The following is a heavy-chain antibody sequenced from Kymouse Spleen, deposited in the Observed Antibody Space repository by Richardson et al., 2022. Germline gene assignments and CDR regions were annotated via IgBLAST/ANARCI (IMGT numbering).Heavy chain of an antibody. CDR1: GFTFSSYG. D-gene: IGHD3-10*01. V-gene: IGHV3-30*18. CDR2: ISYDGSNK. J-gene: IGHJ4*02. CDR3: AKDRMVRGVIFDY. Sequence: QVQLVESGGGVVQPGRSLRLSCAASGFTFSSYGMHWVRQAPGKGLEWVAVISYDGSNKYYADSVKGRFTISRDNSKNTLYLQMNSLRAEDTAVYYCAKDRMVRGVIFDYWGQGTLVTVSS.